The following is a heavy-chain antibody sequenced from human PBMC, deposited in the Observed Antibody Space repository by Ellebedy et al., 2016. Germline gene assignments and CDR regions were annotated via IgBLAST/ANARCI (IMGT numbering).Heavy chain of an antibody. CDR3: AKAPFDWLSHFDS. J-gene: IGHJ4*02. CDR1: GFTFSSCA. V-gene: IGHV3-23*01. Sequence: GGSLRLSXAASGFTFSSCAMSWVRQAPGKGLEWVSSIGGSGVTSIFYADPVKGRFTISRDNSKSTLYLQMNSLRAEDTALYYCAKAPFDWLSHFDSWGQGALVTVSS. D-gene: IGHD3-9*01. CDR2: IGGSGVTSI.